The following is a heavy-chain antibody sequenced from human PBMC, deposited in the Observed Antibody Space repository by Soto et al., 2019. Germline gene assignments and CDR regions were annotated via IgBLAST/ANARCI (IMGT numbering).Heavy chain of an antibody. J-gene: IGHJ2*01. V-gene: IGHV4-30-4*01. CDR3: ATEVIPLTTEWHFDL. CDR1: GGSISGGVGGLYY. CDR2: IYDSGST. D-gene: IGHD4-17*01. Sequence: QLQLRESGQGLVKPSETLSLTCTVSGGSISGGVGGLYYWSWIRQPPGKGLEWIGYIYDSGSTYYTPSLKSPVTISVDTSNNQFSLRLSSVTAADTAVYYCATEVIPLTTEWHFDLWGRGTLVTVSS.